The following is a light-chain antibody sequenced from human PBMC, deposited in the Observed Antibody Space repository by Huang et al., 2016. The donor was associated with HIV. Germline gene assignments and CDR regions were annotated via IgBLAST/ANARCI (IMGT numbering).Light chain of an antibody. CDR3: LQHKNFHTPT. J-gene: IGKJ1*01. CDR2: GAS. CDR1: QDTYNY. V-gene: IGKV1-17*03. Sequence: DIQMTQSPSAMSASVGDRVTITCRATQDTYNYVAWFQQKPGKAPKRLIYGASSLQTGVPSRFSGSVSGTEFTLTINSLQPEDSATYYCLQHKNFHTPTFGQGTKVEVK.